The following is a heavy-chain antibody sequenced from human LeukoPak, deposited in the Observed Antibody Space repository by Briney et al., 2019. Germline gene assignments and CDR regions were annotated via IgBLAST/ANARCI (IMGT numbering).Heavy chain of an antibody. CDR2: VNPNSGGT. CDR1: GYTFTGYY. CDR3: ARAKSSYYYYMDV. D-gene: IGHD2-2*01. Sequence: VASVQVACEASGYTFTGYYIHWVRQAPGQGLEWMGWVNPNSGGTKYAQKFQGRVTMTRDTSINTAYMELSSLRSDDTAVYYCARAKSSYYYYMDVWGKGTTVTVSS. V-gene: IGHV1-2*02. J-gene: IGHJ6*03.